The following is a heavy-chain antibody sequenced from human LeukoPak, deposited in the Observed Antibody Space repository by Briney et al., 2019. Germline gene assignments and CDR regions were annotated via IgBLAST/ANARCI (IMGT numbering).Heavy chain of an antibody. J-gene: IGHJ4*02. CDR3: ASGVPDYDSSGYYLYY. CDR1: GGSFSGYY. V-gene: IGHV4-34*01. CDR2: INHSGST. D-gene: IGHD3-22*01. Sequence: SETLSLTCAVYGGSFSGYYWSWIRQPPGKGLEWIGEINHSGSTNHNPSLKSRVTISVDTSKNQFSLKLSSVTAADTAVYYCASGVPDYDSSGYYLYYWGQGTLVTVSS.